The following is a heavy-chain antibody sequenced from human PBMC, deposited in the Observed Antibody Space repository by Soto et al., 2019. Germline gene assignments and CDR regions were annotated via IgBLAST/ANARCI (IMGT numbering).Heavy chain of an antibody. Sequence: GGSLRLSCAASGFTFSDYYMSWIRQAPGKGLEWVSYISSSGSTIYYADSLKGRFTISRDNAKNSLYLQMNSLRAEDTAVYYCASQTYYDFWSGYYPNYYYYYYMDVWGKGTTVTVSS. CDR2: ISSSGSTI. CDR3: ASQTYYDFWSGYYPNYYYYYYMDV. CDR1: GFTFSDYY. V-gene: IGHV3-11*01. D-gene: IGHD3-3*01. J-gene: IGHJ6*03.